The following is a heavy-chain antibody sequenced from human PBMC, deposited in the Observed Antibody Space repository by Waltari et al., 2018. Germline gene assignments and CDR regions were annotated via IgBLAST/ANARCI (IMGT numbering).Heavy chain of an antibody. D-gene: IGHD3-10*01. CDR2: ISSSSSTI. CDR3: ARAPHYYGSGSLDY. V-gene: IGHV3-48*01. J-gene: IGHJ4*02. Sequence: EVQLVESGGGLVQPGGSLRLSCAASGFTFSSYSMNWVRQAPGKGMEWVSYISSSSSTIYYADSVKGRFTISRDNAKNSLYLQMNSLRAEDTAVYYCARAPHYYGSGSLDYWGQGTWSPSPQ. CDR1: GFTFSSYS.